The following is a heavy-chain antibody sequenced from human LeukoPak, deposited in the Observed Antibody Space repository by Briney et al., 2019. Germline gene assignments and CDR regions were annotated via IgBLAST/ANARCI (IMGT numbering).Heavy chain of an antibody. CDR1: GRSLIGYY. D-gene: IGHD1-1*01. V-gene: IGHV4-59*01. CDR2: IYYSWSI. Sequence: SETLTLTCTDSGRSLIGYYWSCIRQPPGKGLEWIGYIYYSWSINYNPSLKSRVTISADTSKNQFPLMLSSVTAADTAVYYCARTPATRGCFKTLEAWFDPWGQLILVTVSS. CDR3: ARTPATRGCFKTLEAWFDP. J-gene: IGHJ5*02.